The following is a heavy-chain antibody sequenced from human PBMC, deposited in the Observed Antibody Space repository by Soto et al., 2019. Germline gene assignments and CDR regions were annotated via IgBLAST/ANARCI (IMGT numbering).Heavy chain of an antibody. D-gene: IGHD3-16*01. J-gene: IGHJ6*02. CDR1: GFTFDDYP. CDR3: AKDIADGGPYGFDF. V-gene: IGHV3-9*01. Sequence: AASGFTFDDYPMHWLRQAPGKGLEWVSGISGNSGSIDYADSVKGRFTISRDNAKNALYLQMNSLRAEDTALYYCAKDIADGGPYGFDFCGQGTTLTVSS. CDR2: ISGNSGSI.